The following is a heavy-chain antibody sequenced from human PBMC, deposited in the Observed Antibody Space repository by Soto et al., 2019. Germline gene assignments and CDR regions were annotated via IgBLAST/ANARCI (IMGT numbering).Heavy chain of an antibody. CDR1: GYTFTTYT. J-gene: IGHJ4*02. D-gene: IGHD4-17*01. CDR3: TRDPPTTVTTAQHFDY. Sequence: QVQLVQSGAEVKKPGASVKVSCTASGYTFTTYTMHWVRQAPGQRLEWMRWINAANGNTRYSQKFQGRVTLTRDTSAYTAYMELSSLTSEDTAVYYCTRDPPTTVTTAQHFDYWGQGTLVTVSS. CDR2: INAANGNT. V-gene: IGHV1-3*01.